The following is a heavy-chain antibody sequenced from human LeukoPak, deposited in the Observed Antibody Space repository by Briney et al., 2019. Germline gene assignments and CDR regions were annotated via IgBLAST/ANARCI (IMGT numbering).Heavy chain of an antibody. D-gene: IGHD2-15*01. CDR3: AKTVEGYCCGGSCRGSNDY. Sequence: GGSLRLSCAASGFTFSSYAMSWVRQAPGKGLEWVSAISGSGGSTYYADSVKGRFTISRDNSKNTLYLQMNSLRAEDTAVYYCAKTVEGYCCGGSCRGSNDYWGQGTLVTVSS. CDR2: ISGSGGST. V-gene: IGHV3-23*01. J-gene: IGHJ4*02. CDR1: GFTFSSYA.